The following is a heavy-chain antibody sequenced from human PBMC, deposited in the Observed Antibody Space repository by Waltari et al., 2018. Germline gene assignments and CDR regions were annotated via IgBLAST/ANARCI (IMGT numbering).Heavy chain of an antibody. CDR3: VTVGSSIQAFDYFDN. CDR1: GVSITSGSHY. Sequence: QVQLQESGPGLVKPSQTLSLTCSVSGVSITSGSHYWSWIRQPAGKGLEWIGHIYTNGSTKYNPSLKRRVTISVDTSKNQFSLRLSSVTAADTAVYYCVTVGSSIQAFDYFDNWGQGTLVTVSS. J-gene: IGHJ4*02. D-gene: IGHD3-3*02. CDR2: IYTNGST. V-gene: IGHV4-61*02.